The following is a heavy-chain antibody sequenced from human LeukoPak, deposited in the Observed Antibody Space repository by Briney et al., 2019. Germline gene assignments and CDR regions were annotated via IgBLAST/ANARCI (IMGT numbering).Heavy chain of an antibody. Sequence: PSETLSLTCTVSGGSISSYYRSWIRQPPGKGLEWIGYIYYSGSTNYNPSLKSRVTISVDTSKNQFSLKLSSVTAADTAVYYCARATTIQLWPVSQEYYFDYWGQGTLVTVSS. V-gene: IGHV4-59*01. CDR3: ARATTIQLWPVSQEYYFDY. CDR2: IYYSGST. J-gene: IGHJ4*02. CDR1: GGSISSYY. D-gene: IGHD5-18*01.